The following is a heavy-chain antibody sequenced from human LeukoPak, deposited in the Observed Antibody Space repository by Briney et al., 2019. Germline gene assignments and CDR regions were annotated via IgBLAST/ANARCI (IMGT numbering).Heavy chain of an antibody. CDR3: AKDGAARGLDY. CDR2: IWYGGSNK. V-gene: IGHV3-30*18. CDR1: GFTFSSYG. D-gene: IGHD6-6*01. J-gene: IGHJ4*02. Sequence: GRSLRLSCADSGFTFSSYGMHWVRQAPGKGLEWVAVIWYGGSNKYYADSVKGRFTISRDISKNTLYLQMNSLRAEDTAVYYCAKDGAARGLDYWGQGTLVTVSS.